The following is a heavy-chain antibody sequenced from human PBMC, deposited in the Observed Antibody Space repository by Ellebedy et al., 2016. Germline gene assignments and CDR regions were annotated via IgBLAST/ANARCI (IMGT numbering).Heavy chain of an antibody. CDR2: INHSGST. CDR3: ARGRRGRGYSSSWSGWAFDI. V-gene: IGHV4-34*01. CDR1: GGSFSGYY. J-gene: IGHJ3*02. D-gene: IGHD6-13*01. Sequence: SETLSLTXAVYGGSFSGYYWSWIRQPPGKGLEWIGEINHSGSTNYNPSLKSRVTISVDTSKNQFSLKLSSVTAADTAVYYCARGRRGRGYSSSWSGWAFDIWGQGTMVTVSS.